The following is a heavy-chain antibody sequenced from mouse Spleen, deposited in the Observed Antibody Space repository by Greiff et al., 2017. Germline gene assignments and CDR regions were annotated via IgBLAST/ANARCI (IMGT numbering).Heavy chain of an antibody. J-gene: IGHJ4*01. CDR3: ARQSGVYAMDY. D-gene: IGHD1-3*01. CDR1: GFTFSSYG. Sequence: EVKLMESGGGLVKPGGSLKLSCAASGFTFSSYGMSWVRQTPEKRLEWVATISGGGSYTYYPDSVKGRFTISRDNAKNNLYLQMSSLRSEDTALYYCARQSGVYAMDYWGQGTSVTVSS. CDR2: ISGGGSYT. V-gene: IGHV5-9-2*01.